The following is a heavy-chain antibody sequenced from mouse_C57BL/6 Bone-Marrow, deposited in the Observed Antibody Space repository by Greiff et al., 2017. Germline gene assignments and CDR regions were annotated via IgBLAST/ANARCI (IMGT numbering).Heavy chain of an antibody. J-gene: IGHJ2*01. CDR2: IHPNSGST. CDR1: GYTFTSYW. CDR3: ARSKITKYYFDD. Sequence: QVQLQQPGAELVKPGASVKLSCKASGYTFTSYWMHWVKQRPGQGLEWIGMIHPNSGSTNYNEKFKSKATLTVDKSSSTAYMQLSSLTSEDSAVYYCARSKITKYYFDDWGQGTTLTVSS. V-gene: IGHV1-64*01. D-gene: IGHD2-4*01.